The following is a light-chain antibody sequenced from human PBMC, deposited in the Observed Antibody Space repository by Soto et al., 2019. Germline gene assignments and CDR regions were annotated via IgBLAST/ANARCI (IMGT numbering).Light chain of an antibody. CDR2: RNN. CDR1: SSNIGSNY. V-gene: IGLV1-47*01. J-gene: IGLJ3*02. Sequence: QSVLTQPPSASGTPGQRVTISCSGSSSNIGSNYVYWYQQLPGTAPKLLIYRNNQRPSGVPDQFSGSKSGTSASLAISGLRSEDEADYYFAAWDDSLGVFGGGTKVTVL. CDR3: AAWDDSLGV.